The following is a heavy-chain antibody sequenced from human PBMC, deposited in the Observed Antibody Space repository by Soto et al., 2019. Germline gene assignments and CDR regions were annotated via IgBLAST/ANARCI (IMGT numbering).Heavy chain of an antibody. V-gene: IGHV3-30-3*01. CDR2: ISYDGSNK. CDR3: ARVGRRYSYGSNWFDP. CDR1: GFTLSSYA. J-gene: IGHJ5*02. Sequence: GGSLRLSCAASGFTLSSYAMHWVRQAPGKGLEWVAVISYDGSNKYYADSVKGRFTISRDNSKNTLYLQMNSLRAEDTAVYYCARVGRRYSYGSNWFDPWGQGTLVTVSS. D-gene: IGHD5-18*01.